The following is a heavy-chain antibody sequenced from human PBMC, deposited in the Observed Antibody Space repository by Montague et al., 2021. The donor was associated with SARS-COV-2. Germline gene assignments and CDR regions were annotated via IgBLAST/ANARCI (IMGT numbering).Heavy chain of an antibody. CDR2: INRDGAEE. CDR1: GFTLRGYW. J-gene: IGHJ4*02. D-gene: IGHD6-19*01. V-gene: IGHV3-7*01. Sequence: SLRLSCAASGFTLRGYWMTWVRQAPGKGLEWVASINRDGAEESYVDSVRGRFTISRDNAQNSLFLQINRLRVEDTAVYYCARDRGWQSYDSWGQGTLVIVPS. CDR3: ARDRGWQSYDS.